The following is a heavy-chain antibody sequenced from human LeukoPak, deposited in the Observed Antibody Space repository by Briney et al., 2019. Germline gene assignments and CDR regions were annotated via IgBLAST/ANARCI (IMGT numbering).Heavy chain of an antibody. CDR3: ARGVRYCSSTSCYFRAFDI. CDR1: GFTFSSYA. CDR2: ISYDGSNK. V-gene: IGHV3-30-3*01. D-gene: IGHD2-2*01. J-gene: IGHJ3*02. Sequence: GGSLRLSCAASGFTFSSYAMHWVRQASGKGLEWVAVISYDGSNKYYAESVKGRFTISRDNSKHTLYLQMNSLRAEDTAVYYCARGVRYCSSTSCYFRAFDIWGQGTMVTVSS.